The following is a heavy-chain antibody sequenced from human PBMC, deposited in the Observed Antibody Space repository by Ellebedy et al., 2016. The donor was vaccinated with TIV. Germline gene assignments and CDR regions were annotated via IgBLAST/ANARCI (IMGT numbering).Heavy chain of an antibody. CDR2: MSFDGNAK. J-gene: IGHJ4*02. V-gene: IGHV3-30*03. D-gene: IGHD1-26*01. Sequence: GESLKISXAASGFILSDCGMHWVRQAPGKGLEWVAMMSFDGNAKQYIDSVKGRFTTSRDNSRNTVFLQMNSLRVEDTAIYYCARGEIVGVTGDYWGQGTLVTVSS. CDR3: ARGEIVGVTGDY. CDR1: GFILSDCG.